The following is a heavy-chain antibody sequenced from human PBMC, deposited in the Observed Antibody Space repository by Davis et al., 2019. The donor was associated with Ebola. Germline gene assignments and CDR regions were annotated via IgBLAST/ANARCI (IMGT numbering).Heavy chain of an antibody. J-gene: IGHJ4*02. V-gene: IGHV1-69*06. CDR2: IIPIFGTA. CDR1: GGTFSSYS. CDR3: AGEPPPYDFWSGYYGY. Sequence: AASVKVFCKASGGTFSSYSISWVRQPPGQGLEWMGGIIPIFGTAKYAQKFQGRVTITADKSTSTAYMELSSLRSEDTAVYYWAGEPPPYDFWSGYYGYWGQGTLVTVSS. D-gene: IGHD3-3*01.